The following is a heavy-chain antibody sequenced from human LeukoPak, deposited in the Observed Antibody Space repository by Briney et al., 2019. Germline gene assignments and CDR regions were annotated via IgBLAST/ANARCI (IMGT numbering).Heavy chain of an antibody. CDR3: ARAPTYCSSTSCYDDYYYYYMDV. CDR2: VTGSGGST. CDR1: GFTFSTYG. V-gene: IGHV3-23*01. J-gene: IGHJ6*03. D-gene: IGHD2-2*01. Sequence: PGGSLRLSCAASGFTFSTYGMSWVRQAPGKGLEWVSAVTGSGGSTYYADSVKGRFTISRDNAKNSLYLQMNSLRAEDTAVYYCARAPTYCSSTSCYDDYYYYYMDVWGKGTTVTISS.